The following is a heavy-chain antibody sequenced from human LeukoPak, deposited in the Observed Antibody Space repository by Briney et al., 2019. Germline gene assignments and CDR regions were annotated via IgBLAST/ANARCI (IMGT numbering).Heavy chain of an antibody. CDR3: ARRTGSGTYYSLFFDY. Sequence: GESLKISCKASGYRFTAYWIGWVRQVPGKGLELMGVIHPVDSDTTYSPSFQGQVTISADKSNNIAYLEWDSLKASDSGTYYCARRTGSGTYYSLFFDYWGQGALVTVSS. CDR1: GYRFTAYW. J-gene: IGHJ4*02. CDR2: IHPVDSDT. D-gene: IGHD1-26*01. V-gene: IGHV5-51*01.